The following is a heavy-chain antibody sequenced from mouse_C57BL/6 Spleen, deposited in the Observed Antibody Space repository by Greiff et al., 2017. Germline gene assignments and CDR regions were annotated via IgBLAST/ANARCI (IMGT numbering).Heavy chain of an antibody. J-gene: IGHJ1*03. Sequence: QVQLQQSGPELVKPGASVKISCKASGYAFSSSWMNWVKQRPGKGLEWIGRIYPGDGDTNYNGKFKGKATLTADKSSSTAYMQLSSLTSEDSAVYFCARSDSKEGYFDVWGTGTTVTVSS. V-gene: IGHV1-82*01. CDR3: ARSDSKEGYFDV. CDR2: IYPGDGDT. D-gene: IGHD2-5*01. CDR1: GYAFSSSW.